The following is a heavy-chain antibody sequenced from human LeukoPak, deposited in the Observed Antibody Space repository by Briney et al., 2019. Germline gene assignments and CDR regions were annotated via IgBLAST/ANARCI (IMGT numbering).Heavy chain of an antibody. Sequence: ASVNVSCKASGYTFTSYAMHWVRQAPGQRLEWMGWINAGNGNTKYSQKFQGRVTITRDTSASTAYMELSSLRSEDTAVYYCARAVPAAIRLYYYYGMDVWGQGTTVTVSS. CDR3: ARAVPAAIRLYYYYGMDV. V-gene: IGHV1-3*01. J-gene: IGHJ6*02. D-gene: IGHD2-2*02. CDR2: INAGNGNT. CDR1: GYTFTSYA.